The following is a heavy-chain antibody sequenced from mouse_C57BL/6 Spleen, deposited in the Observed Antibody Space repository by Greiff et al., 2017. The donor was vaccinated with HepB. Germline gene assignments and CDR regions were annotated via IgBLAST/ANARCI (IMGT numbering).Heavy chain of an antibody. CDR1: GYAFSSSW. CDR3: ARLDSNYLYYFDY. D-gene: IGHD2-5*01. J-gene: IGHJ2*01. V-gene: IGHV1-82*01. CDR2: IYPGDGDT. Sequence: QVQLQQCGPELVKPGASVKISCKASGYAFSSSWMNWVKQRPGKGIEWIGRIYPGDGDTNYNGKFKGKATLTADKSSSTAYMQLSSLTSEDSAVYFCARLDSNYLYYFDYWGQGTTLTVSS.